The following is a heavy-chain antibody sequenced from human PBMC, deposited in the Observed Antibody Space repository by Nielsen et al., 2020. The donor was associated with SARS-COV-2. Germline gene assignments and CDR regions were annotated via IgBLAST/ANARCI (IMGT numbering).Heavy chain of an antibody. D-gene: IGHD3-10*01. CDR3: TTDPYGSGIPWFDP. CDR1: GFTFSNSW. V-gene: IGHV3-15*01. CDR2: IKSKTDGGTT. Sequence: GESLKISCEASGFTFSNSWMSWVRQAPGKGLEWVGRIKSKTDGGTTDYAAPVKGRFTISRDDSKNTLYLQMNSLKTEDTAVYYCTTDPYGSGIPWFDPWGQGTLVTVSS. J-gene: IGHJ5*02.